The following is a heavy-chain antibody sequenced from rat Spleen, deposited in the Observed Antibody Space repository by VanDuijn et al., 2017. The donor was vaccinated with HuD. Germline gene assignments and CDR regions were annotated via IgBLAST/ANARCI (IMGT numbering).Heavy chain of an antibody. CDR2: ISTGGGNT. CDR3: VRYSGKYYGYNFLDY. V-gene: IGHV5S13*01. D-gene: IGHD1-9*01. J-gene: IGHJ2*01. Sequence: EVQLGESGGGLVQPGRSLKLSCAASGFTFSNYVMALVRQAPTKGLEWVASISTGGGNTYYRDSVKGRFTISRDNAKNTLYLQMDSLRSEDTATYYCVRYSGKYYGYNFLDYWGQGVMVTVSS. CDR1: GFTFSNYV.